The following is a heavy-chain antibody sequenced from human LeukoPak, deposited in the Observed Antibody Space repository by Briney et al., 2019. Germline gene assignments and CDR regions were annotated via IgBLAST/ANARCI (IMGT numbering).Heavy chain of an antibody. V-gene: IGHV3-23*01. CDR3: AKMGGDYGGLDY. D-gene: IGHD4-17*01. CDR2: ISGSGGSA. CDR1: GFTFSSYA. J-gene: IGHJ4*02. Sequence: GGSLRLSCAASGFTFSSYAMSWVRQAPGKGLEWVSAISGSGGSAYYADSVKGRFTISRDNSKNTLYLQMNSLRAEDTAVYYCAKMGGDYGGLDYWGQGTLVTVSS.